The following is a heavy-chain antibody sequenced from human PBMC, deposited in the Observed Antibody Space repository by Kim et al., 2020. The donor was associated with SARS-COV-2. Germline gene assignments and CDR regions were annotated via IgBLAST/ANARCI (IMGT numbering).Heavy chain of an antibody. J-gene: IGHJ1*01. CDR2: INPSGGST. V-gene: IGHV1-46*01. CDR3: ARVPYYDSSGPEGPAEYFQH. CDR1: GYTFTSYY. Sequence: ASVKVSCKASGYTFTSYYMHWVRQAPGQGLEWMGIINPSGGSTSYAQKFQGRVTMTRDTSTSTVYMELSSLRSEDTAVYYCARVPYYDSSGPEGPAEYFQHWGQGTLVTVSS. D-gene: IGHD3-22*01.